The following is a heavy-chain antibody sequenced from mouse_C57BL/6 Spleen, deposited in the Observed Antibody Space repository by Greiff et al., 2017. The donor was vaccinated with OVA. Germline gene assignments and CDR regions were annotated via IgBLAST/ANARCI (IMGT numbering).Heavy chain of an antibody. V-gene: IGHV1-82*01. CDR3: ARDYGSFAY. Sequence: QVQLQQSGPELVKPGASVKISCKASGYAFSSSWMNWVKQRPGKGLEWIGRIYPGDGDTNYNGKFKGKATLTADNSYSTAYMQLSSLKSEDSAVYFCARDYGSFAYWGQGTLVTVSA. CDR2: IYPGDGDT. J-gene: IGHJ3*01. CDR1: GYAFSSSW. D-gene: IGHD1-1*01.